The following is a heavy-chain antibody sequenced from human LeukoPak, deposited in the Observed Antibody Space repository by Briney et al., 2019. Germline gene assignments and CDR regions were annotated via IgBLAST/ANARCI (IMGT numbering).Heavy chain of an antibody. CDR1: GGSISSYY. Sequence: PSETLSLTCTVSGGSISSYYWSWIRQPPGKGLEWIGYIYYSGSTNYNPSLKSRVTISVDTSKNQFSLKLSSVTAADTAVYYCARTSHFRGVVVWGQGTLVTVSS. CDR3: ARTSHFRGVVV. D-gene: IGHD3-10*01. J-gene: IGHJ4*02. CDR2: IYYSGST. V-gene: IGHV4-59*01.